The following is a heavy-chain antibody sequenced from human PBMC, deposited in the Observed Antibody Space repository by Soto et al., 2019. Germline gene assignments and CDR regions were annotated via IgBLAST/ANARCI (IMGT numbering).Heavy chain of an antibody. D-gene: IGHD1-26*01. CDR3: ISHPSYSGNYFDS. V-gene: IGHV3-15*01. CDR1: GFTFSDAW. J-gene: IGHJ4*02. Sequence: EVQLTDSGGGLVKPGGSLRLSCAVSGFTFSDAWMSWVRQSPGKGLEWVGRIKRRVDGATTDYAAPVKGRFTISRDESKNTLYLQMESLRTEDTAMYSCISHPSYSGNYFDSWGQGTLVTVSS. CDR2: IKRRVDGATT.